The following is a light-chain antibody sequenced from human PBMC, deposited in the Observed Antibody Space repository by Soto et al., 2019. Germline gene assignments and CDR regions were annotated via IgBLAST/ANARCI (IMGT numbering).Light chain of an antibody. Sequence: QSALTQPASLSGSPGQSITISSTGTSSVIGAHVCGCWRQQLPGEALNRMISEVNDPPSEVSNLISGSTSGNTPYLTISGLQVEDEAAYVGFSFTTASTHVSGCGTKVTVL. V-gene: IGLV2-14*03. J-gene: IGLJ1*01. CDR1: SSVIGAHVC. CDR3: FSFTTASTHV. CDR2: EVN.